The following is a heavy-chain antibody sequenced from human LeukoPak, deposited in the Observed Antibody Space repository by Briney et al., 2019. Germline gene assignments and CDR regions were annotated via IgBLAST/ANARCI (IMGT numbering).Heavy chain of an antibody. CDR1: GGSFSGYY. J-gene: IGHJ5*02. Sequence: SETLSLTCAVYGGSFSGYYWSWIRQPPGKGLEWIGEINHSGSTNYNPSLKSRVTISVDTSKNQFSLKLSSVTAADMAVYYCARGVLLWFGELLSTYNWFDPWGQGTLVTVSS. D-gene: IGHD3-10*01. CDR2: INHSGST. V-gene: IGHV4-34*01. CDR3: ARGVLLWFGELLSTYNWFDP.